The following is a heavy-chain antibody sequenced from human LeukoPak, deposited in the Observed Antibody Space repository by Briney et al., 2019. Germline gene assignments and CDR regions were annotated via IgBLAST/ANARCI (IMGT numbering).Heavy chain of an antibody. Sequence: ASVKVSCKASGYTFTSYAMNWVRQAPGQGLEWMGIINPSGGSTSYARKFQGRVTMTRDMSTSTVYMELSSLRSEDTAVYYCARPRLVQGKYDAFDIWGQGTMVTVSS. J-gene: IGHJ3*02. CDR3: ARPRLVQGKYDAFDI. CDR2: INPSGGST. CDR1: GYTFTSYA. V-gene: IGHV1-46*01. D-gene: IGHD6-19*01.